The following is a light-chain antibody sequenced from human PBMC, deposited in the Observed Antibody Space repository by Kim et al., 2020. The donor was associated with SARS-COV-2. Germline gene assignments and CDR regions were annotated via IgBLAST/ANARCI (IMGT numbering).Light chain of an antibody. CDR3: LQYYSYPIT. CDR1: RGLRDD. V-gene: IGKV1-6*01. J-gene: IGKJ5*01. CDR2: AAS. Sequence: SVGARGPFTCRASRGLRDDVGWYQQKSGKAPKLLISAASTLQSGVPSRFSGCGSGTDFTLTISSLQPEDSATYYGLQYYSYPITFGQGTRLEIK.